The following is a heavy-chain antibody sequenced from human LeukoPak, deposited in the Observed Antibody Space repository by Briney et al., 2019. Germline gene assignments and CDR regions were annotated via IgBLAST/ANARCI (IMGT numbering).Heavy chain of an antibody. V-gene: IGHV4-30-4*01. D-gene: IGHD4/OR15-4a*01. CDR1: GVSIGNPYNY. CDR2: ISPNGDT. CDR3: SRLASHNGQHVGALDF. Sequence: SEILSLTCGVSGVSIGNPYNYWTWIRQPPGKALEWVGFISPNGDTYYSPSLEGRVTISRDTSNNHFSLRLASVSATDTAVYYCSRLASHNGQHVGALDFWGQGTLVTVSS. J-gene: IGHJ4*01.